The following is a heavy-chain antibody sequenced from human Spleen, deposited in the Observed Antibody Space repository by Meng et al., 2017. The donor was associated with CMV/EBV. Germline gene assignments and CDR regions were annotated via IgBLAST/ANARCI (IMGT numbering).Heavy chain of an antibody. J-gene: IGHJ6*02. D-gene: IGHD2-2*01. CDR3: ARDRYQLLWWYYYYGMDV. Sequence: GESLKISCAGSGFSFSDYSMNWVRQAPGKGLEWVSSISTSSTYIYYADSVKGRFTISRDNVKNSLYLQMNSLRAEDTAVYYCARDRYQLLWWYYYYGMDVWGQGTTVTVSS. V-gene: IGHV3-21*01. CDR2: ISTSSTYI. CDR1: GFSFSDYS.